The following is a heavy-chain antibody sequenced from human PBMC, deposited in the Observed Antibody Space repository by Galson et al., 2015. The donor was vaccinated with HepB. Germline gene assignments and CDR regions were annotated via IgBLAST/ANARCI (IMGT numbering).Heavy chain of an antibody. CDR2: IRNRANNYAT. CDR3: TRPGYGSSWFLDYSHGMDI. D-gene: IGHD6-13*01. CDR1: GFTFSGSG. J-gene: IGHJ6*02. V-gene: IGHV3-73*01. Sequence: SLRLSCAASGFTFSGSGIHWVRLASGKGLEWVGRIRNRANNYATAYAASVRGRFTVTREDSKNTAYLHMNSLKTEDTAVYYCTRPGYGSSWFLDYSHGMDIWGQGTTFIVS.